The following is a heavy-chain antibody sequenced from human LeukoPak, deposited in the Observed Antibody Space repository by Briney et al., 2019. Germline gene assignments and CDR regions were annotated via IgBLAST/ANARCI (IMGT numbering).Heavy chain of an antibody. CDR2: IIPILGIA. D-gene: IGHD5-18*01. V-gene: IGHV1-69*04. CDR1: GGTFSSYA. CDR3: AREDSYGYKYY. J-gene: IGHJ4*02. Sequence: ASVKVSCKASGGTFSSYAISWVRQAPVQGVEWMGRIIPILGIANYAQKFQGRVTITADKSTSTAYMELSSLRSEDTAVYYCAREDSYGYKYYWGQGTLVTVSS.